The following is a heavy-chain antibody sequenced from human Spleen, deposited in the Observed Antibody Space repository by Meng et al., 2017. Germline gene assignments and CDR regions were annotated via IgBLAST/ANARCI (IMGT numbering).Heavy chain of an antibody. D-gene: IGHD6-19*01. CDR1: GFTFSSYA. V-gene: IGHV3-23*01. CDR2: ISGSGGST. CDR3: AKRDSSGWYYYGMDV. Sequence: GGSLRLSCAASGFTFSSYAMSWVRQAPGKGLEWVSAISGSGGSTYYADSVKGRFTISRDNSKNTLYLQMNSLRAEDTAVYYCAKRDSSGWYYYGMDVWGQGTTVTVSS. J-gene: IGHJ6*02.